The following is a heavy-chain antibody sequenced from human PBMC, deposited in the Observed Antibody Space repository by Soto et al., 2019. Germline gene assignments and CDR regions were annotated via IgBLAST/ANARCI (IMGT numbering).Heavy chain of an antibody. CDR1: GGSISSSNW. D-gene: IGHD1-26*01. CDR2: IYHSGST. J-gene: IGHJ6*02. V-gene: IGHV4-4*02. Sequence: SETLSLTCAVSGGSISSSNWWSWVRQPPGKGLEWIGEIYHSGSTNYNPSLKSRVTISVDKSKNQFSLKLSSVTAADTAVYYCARVSGSYYNGMDAWGQGPTVTVS. CDR3: ARVSGSYYNGMDA.